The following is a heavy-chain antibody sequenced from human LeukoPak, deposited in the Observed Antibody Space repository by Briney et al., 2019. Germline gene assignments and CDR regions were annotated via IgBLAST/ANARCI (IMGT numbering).Heavy chain of an antibody. CDR1: GFTFSNAW. Sequence: GGSLRLSCAASGFTFSNAWMSWVRQAPGKGLEWVGRIKSKTDGGTTNYAATVKGRFTISRDDSKNTLYLQMNSLKTEDTGVYYCTTGPPSGSFDYWGQGTLVTVSS. CDR3: TTGPPSGSFDY. CDR2: IKSKTDGGTT. J-gene: IGHJ4*02. V-gene: IGHV3-15*01. D-gene: IGHD1-26*01.